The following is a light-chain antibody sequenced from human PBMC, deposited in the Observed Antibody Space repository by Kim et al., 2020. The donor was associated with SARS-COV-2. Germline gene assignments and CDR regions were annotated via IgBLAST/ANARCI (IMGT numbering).Light chain of an antibody. J-gene: IGLJ1*01. V-gene: IGLV3-1*01. CDR3: QAWVNSVYV. CDR1: KLGDKY. CDR2: QDS. Sequence: SYELTQPPSVSVSPGQTASITCSGDKLGDKYACWYQQKPGQSPVLVMFQDSKRPSGIPERFSGSNSGNTATLTISGTQAMDEADYYCQAWVNSVYVFGSGTKVTVL.